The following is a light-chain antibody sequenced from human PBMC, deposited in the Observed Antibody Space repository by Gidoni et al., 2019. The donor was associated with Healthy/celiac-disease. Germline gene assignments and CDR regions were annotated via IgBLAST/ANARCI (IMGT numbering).Light chain of an antibody. CDR3: QQYYSTPRT. Sequence: DIVMTQSPDSLAVSLGERATINCKSSQSVLYSSINKNYLAWYQQKPGQPPKLLIYGASTRESGVPDRFSGSGSGTDFTLTISSLQAEDVAVYYCQQYYSTPRTFGQGTKVEIK. CDR1: QSVLYSSINKNY. J-gene: IGKJ1*01. V-gene: IGKV4-1*01. CDR2: GAS.